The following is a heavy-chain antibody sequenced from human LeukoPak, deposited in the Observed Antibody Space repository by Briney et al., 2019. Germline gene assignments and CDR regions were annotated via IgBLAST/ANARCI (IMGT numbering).Heavy chain of an antibody. J-gene: IGHJ4*02. V-gene: IGHV3-7*04. Sequence: GGSLRLSCATSGFSFSDSRMNWVRQAPGKGLQWVSNINRDGTKKHFLDSVEGRFTISRDNAKKSLYLQMSSLRAQDTAVYFFVGGDWYFESWGQGTLVTVSS. CDR3: VGGDWYFES. CDR2: INRDGTKK. CDR1: GFSFSDSR. D-gene: IGHD2-21*01.